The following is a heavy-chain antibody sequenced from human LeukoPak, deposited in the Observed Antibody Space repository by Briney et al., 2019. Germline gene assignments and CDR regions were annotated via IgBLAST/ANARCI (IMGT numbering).Heavy chain of an antibody. CDR2: IYYSGST. D-gene: IGHD3-10*01. J-gene: IGHJ5*02. Sequence: PSETLSLTCTVSGGSISSYYWSWIRQPPGKGLEWIGYIYYSGSTNYNPSLKSRVTISVGTSKNQFSLKLSSVTAADTAVYYCARGGYYGSGNDFRFDPWGQGTLVTVSS. V-gene: IGHV4-59*01. CDR3: ARGGYYGSGNDFRFDP. CDR1: GGSISSYY.